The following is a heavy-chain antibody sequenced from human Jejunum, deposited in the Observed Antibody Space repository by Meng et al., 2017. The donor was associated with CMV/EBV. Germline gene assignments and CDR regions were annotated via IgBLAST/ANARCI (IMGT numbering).Heavy chain of an antibody. D-gene: IGHD4-11*01. CDR1: GFTFRNYP. CDR3: ARENDYRNYFDS. J-gene: IGHJ4*02. V-gene: IGHV3-30-3*01. Sequence: AASGFTFRNYPIHWVLQAPDKGLKWLAGISNDGDTTYLADSVKGRFSISRDNSNNTVYLQMNSLRGEDTAVYYCARENDYRNYFDSWGRGTLVAVSS. CDR2: ISNDGDTT.